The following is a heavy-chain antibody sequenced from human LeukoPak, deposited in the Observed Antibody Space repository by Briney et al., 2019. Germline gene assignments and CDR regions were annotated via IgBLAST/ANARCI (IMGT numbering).Heavy chain of an antibody. V-gene: IGHV3-53*01. J-gene: IGHJ3*02. CDR2: IYSGGST. D-gene: IGHD3-10*01. CDR3: ARVGYYGSGSPYAFDI. CDR1: GFSVSSSY. Sequence: GGSLRLSCATSGFSVSSSYMNWVRQAPGKGLEWVSLIYSGGSTYYADSVKGRFTISRDNSKNTLYLQMNSLRAEDTAVYFCARVGYYGSGSPYAFDIWGQGTMVTVSS.